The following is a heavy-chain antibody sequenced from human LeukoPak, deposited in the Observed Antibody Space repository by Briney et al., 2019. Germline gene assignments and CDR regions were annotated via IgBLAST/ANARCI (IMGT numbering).Heavy chain of an antibody. CDR2: ISSSGSII. Sequence: GGSLRLSCAASGFTFSSYEMNWVRQAPGKGLEWVSYISSSGSIIYYADSVKGRFTISRDNAKNSLYLQMNSLRAEDTAVYYCARDLTGDPRESWFDPWGQGTLVTVSS. CDR1: GFTFSSYE. J-gene: IGHJ5*02. CDR3: ARDLTGDPRESWFDP. V-gene: IGHV3-48*03. D-gene: IGHD7-27*01.